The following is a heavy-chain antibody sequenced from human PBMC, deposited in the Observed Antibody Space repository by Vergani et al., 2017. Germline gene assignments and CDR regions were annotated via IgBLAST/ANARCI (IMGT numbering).Heavy chain of an antibody. J-gene: IGHJ6*03. D-gene: IGHD6-6*01. Sequence: QVHLVESGGGVVQPGRSLTLSCVASGFSFRGHGMHWVRQAPGKGLEWVAMISYDGDRRDYGDFAKGRFTIPRDSSKTVYLQMNSLRVEDTAVYYCAKWSGSSSSAYYYYYYMDVWGKGTTVTVSS. V-gene: IGHV3-30*18. CDR3: AKWSGSSSSAYYYYYYMDV. CDR2: ISYDGDRR. CDR1: GFSFRGHG.